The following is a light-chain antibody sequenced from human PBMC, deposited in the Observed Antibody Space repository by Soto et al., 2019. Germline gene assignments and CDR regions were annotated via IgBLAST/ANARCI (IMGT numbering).Light chain of an antibody. Sequence: EIVMPQSPATLSVSPGERAALSCRASQSVSSNLAWYQQKPGQAPRLLIYGASTRATGIPARFSGSGSGTEFTLTISSLQSEDFAVYYCQQYSSWPFTFGPGNKVDIK. V-gene: IGKV3-15*01. CDR1: QSVSSN. CDR2: GAS. J-gene: IGKJ3*01. CDR3: QQYSSWPFT.